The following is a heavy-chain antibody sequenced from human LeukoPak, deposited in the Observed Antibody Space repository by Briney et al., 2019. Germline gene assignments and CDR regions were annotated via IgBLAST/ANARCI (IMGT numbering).Heavy chain of an antibody. V-gene: IGHV3-30*18. CDR2: ISYDGSNK. J-gene: IGHJ6*02. CDR1: GFTFSSYG. D-gene: IGHD3-22*01. CDR3: AKDYYDSSGYYSGYYYGMDV. Sequence: SGGSLRLSCAASGFTFSSYGMHWVRQAPGKGLEWVAVISYDGSNKYYADSVKGRFTISRDNSKNTLYLQMNSLRAEDTAVYYCAKDYYDSSGYYSGYYYGMDVWGQGTTVTVSS.